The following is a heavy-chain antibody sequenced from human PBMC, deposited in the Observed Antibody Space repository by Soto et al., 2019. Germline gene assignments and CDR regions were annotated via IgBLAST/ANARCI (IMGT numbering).Heavy chain of an antibody. Sequence: PSETLSLTCTVSGGSISSGGYYWSWIRQHPGKGLEWIGYIYHSGSTYYNPSLKSRVTISVDTSKNQFSLKLSSVTAADTAVYYCARAKGYCSSTSCYPGHTMSYGMDVWGQGTTVTVSS. CDR3: ARAKGYCSSTSCYPGHTMSYGMDV. CDR2: IYHSGST. D-gene: IGHD2-2*01. CDR1: GGSISSGGYY. J-gene: IGHJ6*02. V-gene: IGHV4-31*03.